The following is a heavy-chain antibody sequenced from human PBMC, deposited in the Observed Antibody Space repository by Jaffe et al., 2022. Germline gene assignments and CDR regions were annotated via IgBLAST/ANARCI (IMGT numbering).Heavy chain of an antibody. CDR3: VKGRITMVQMYYFDY. V-gene: IGHV3-23*01. CDR1: GFTFTNYA. D-gene: IGHD3-10*01. J-gene: IGHJ4*02. Sequence: EVQLLESGGGLVQPGGSLRLSCAASGFTFTNYAMSWVRQAPGKGLEWVSAISGSGGSTYHADSVKGRFTISRDNSKNTLYLQMSSLRAEDTAIYYCVKGRITMVQMYYFDYWGQGTLVAVSS. CDR2: ISGSGGST.